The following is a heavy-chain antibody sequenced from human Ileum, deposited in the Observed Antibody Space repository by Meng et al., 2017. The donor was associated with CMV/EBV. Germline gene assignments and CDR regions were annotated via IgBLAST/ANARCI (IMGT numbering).Heavy chain of an antibody. Sequence: GSLRLSCIVSGGSISSYYWSWIRQPPGKGLEWIGWAHNSGSTNYNPSLKSRVAVSVDTSKNHFSLTLASVTAADTSIYYCARGGASSKYFDSWGQGTLVTVSS. CDR3: ARGGASSKYFDS. V-gene: IGHV4-59*01. CDR2: AHNSGST. CDR1: GGSISSYY. D-gene: IGHD4-11*01. J-gene: IGHJ4*02.